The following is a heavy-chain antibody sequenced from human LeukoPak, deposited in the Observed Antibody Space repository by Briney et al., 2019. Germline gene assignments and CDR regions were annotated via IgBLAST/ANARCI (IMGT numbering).Heavy chain of an antibody. V-gene: IGHV4-38-2*02. Sequence: KPSETLSLTCTVSGYSISSGYYWGWIRQPPGKGLEWIGSIYHSGSTYYNPSLKSRVTISVDTSKNQFSLKLSSVTAADTAVYCCARVPDSSGYYHYPTPYFDYWGQGTLVTVSS. CDR2: IYHSGST. D-gene: IGHD3-22*01. J-gene: IGHJ4*02. CDR3: ARVPDSSGYYHYPTPYFDY. CDR1: GYSISSGYY.